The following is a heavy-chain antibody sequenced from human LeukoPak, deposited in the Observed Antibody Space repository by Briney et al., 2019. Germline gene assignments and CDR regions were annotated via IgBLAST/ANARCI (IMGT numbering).Heavy chain of an antibody. CDR3: AKRYGDYEGN. Sequence: PGGSLRLSCAASGFTFSSYAMNWVRQAPGKGLEWVAAISGSGSSTYYADSVKGWFTISRDNSKNTLYLQMNSLRAEDTAVYYCAKRYGDYEGNWGQGTLVTVSS. J-gene: IGHJ4*02. D-gene: IGHD4-17*01. V-gene: IGHV3-23*01. CDR2: ISGSGSST. CDR1: GFTFSSYA.